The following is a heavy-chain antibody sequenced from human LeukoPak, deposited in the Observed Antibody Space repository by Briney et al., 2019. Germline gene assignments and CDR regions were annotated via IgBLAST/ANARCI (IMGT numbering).Heavy chain of an antibody. CDR1: GGSFSGYY. Sequence: PSETLSLTCAVYGGSFSGYYWSWIRQPPGKGLEWIGEINHSGSTNYNPSLKSRVTISVDTSKNQFSLKLSSVTAADTAVYYCARGYSSGWYVYFDYWGQGTLVTVSS. V-gene: IGHV4-34*01. CDR2: INHSGST. CDR3: ARGYSSGWYVYFDY. J-gene: IGHJ4*02. D-gene: IGHD6-19*01.